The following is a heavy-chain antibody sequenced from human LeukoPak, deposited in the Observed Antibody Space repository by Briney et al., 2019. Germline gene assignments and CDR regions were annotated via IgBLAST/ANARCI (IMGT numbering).Heavy chain of an antibody. D-gene: IGHD3-10*01. J-gene: IGHJ6*04. CDR3: TRGYYYGLDV. Sequence: GGTLRLSCAASGFTFSDYYMRWIRQAPGKGLEEGLSISSSSTYIYYADSVKGRFTIPRDNAENSLYLQMNTLRAEDTAVYYCTRGYYYGLDVWGKGTTVTVSS. CDR1: GFTFSDYY. CDR2: ISSSSTYI. V-gene: IGHV3-11*06.